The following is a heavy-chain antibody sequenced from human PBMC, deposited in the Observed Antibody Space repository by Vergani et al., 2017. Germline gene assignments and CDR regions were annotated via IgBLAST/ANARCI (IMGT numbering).Heavy chain of an antibody. Sequence: QVQLVQSGAEVKTPGSSVKVSCKAPGATFRSNTISWVRQLPGQGLEWMGRIIPVLGKTKYAQDFQGRLTITADTSTSTAYMELTSLRSQDTAVYYCARDPRGYGGDPEDYYYGMDVWGQGTTVTVSS. CDR2: IIPVLGKT. CDR1: GATFRSNT. V-gene: IGHV1-69*08. J-gene: IGHJ6*02. D-gene: IGHD2-21*02. CDR3: ARDPRGYGGDPEDYYYGMDV.